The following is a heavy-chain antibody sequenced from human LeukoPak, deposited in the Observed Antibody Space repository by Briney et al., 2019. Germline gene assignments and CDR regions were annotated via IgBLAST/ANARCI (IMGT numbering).Heavy chain of an antibody. J-gene: IGHJ3*01. CDR2: IYHSGST. CDR1: GYSISSGYY. V-gene: IGHV4-38-2*02. D-gene: IGHD6-13*01. Sequence: PSETLSLTCTVSGYSISSGYYWGWIRQPPGKGLEWIGSIYHSGSTYYNPSVRSRVTMSLDTSKNQFSLKLTSVSAADTAVYYCASDHFENMRNGRHLVEAFDAWGQGTLVTVSS. CDR3: ASDHFENMRNGRHLVEAFDA.